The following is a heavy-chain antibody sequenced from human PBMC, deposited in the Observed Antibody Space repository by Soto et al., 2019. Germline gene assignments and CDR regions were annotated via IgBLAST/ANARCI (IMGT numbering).Heavy chain of an antibody. CDR1: GFSVTNNY. CDR3: ARGRGSTGYPGSEHYFDY. CDR2: IDIGGNT. J-gene: IGHJ4*02. Sequence: EVQVVESGGGLVQPGGSLRLSCAASGFSVTNNYMNWVRQAPGKGLEWVSIIDIGGNTYYADSVKDRFTISRDNSRNTLYLHMDSLRAEDTAVYYCARGRGSTGYPGSEHYFDYWGQGTLVTVSP. V-gene: IGHV3-66*01. D-gene: IGHD2-2*01.